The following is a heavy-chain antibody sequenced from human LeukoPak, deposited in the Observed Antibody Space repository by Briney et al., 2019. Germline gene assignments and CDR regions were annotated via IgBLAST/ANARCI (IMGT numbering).Heavy chain of an antibody. J-gene: IGHJ4*02. Sequence: PGRSLRLSCAASGFTFSSYAMHWVRQAPGKGLEWVAFIQSEGTTTEYADSVKGRFTISRDNSKNTISLQMNNVRAEDTAVYYCTKGALRLAYFDFWGQGTLVTVSS. CDR2: IQSEGTTT. V-gene: IGHV3-30*02. CDR3: TKGALRLAYFDF. CDR1: GFTFSSYA.